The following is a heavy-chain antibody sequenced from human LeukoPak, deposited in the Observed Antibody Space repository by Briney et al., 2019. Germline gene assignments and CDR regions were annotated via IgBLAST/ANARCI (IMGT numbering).Heavy chain of an antibody. CDR1: GGSISSSTFY. J-gene: IGHJ4*02. Sequence: SETLSLTCTVSGGSISSSTFYWGWIRQPPGKGLEWIGSIYYSGSTYYNPSLKSRVSISADTSKNQFSLKLTSVTAADTAVYYCARGPRWLQDYFNYWGQRTLVTVSS. CDR3: ARGPRWLQDYFNY. V-gene: IGHV4-39*07. CDR2: IYYSGST. D-gene: IGHD5-24*01.